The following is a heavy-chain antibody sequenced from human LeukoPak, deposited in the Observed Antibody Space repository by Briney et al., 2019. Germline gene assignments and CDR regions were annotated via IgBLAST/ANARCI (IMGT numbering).Heavy chain of an antibody. CDR3: ARVEAVAGRLWGSYYYYMDV. CDR2: ISSSGSTI. CDR1: GFTFSDYY. J-gene: IGHJ6*03. V-gene: IGHV3-11*01. Sequence: GGSLRLSCAASGFTFSDYYMSWIRQAPGKGLEWVSYISSSGSTIYYADSVKGRFTISRDNAKNSLYLQMNSLRAEDTAVYYCARVEAVAGRLWGSYYYYMDVWGKGTTVTISS. D-gene: IGHD6-19*01.